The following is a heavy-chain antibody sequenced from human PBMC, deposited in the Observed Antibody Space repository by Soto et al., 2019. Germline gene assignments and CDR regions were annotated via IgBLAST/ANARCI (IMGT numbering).Heavy chain of an antibody. Sequence: ASVKVSCKASGGTFSSYAISWVRQAPGQGLEWMGGIIPIFGTANYAQKFQGRVTITADESTSTAYMELSSLRSEDTAVYYCARDLLQKKTKSGDELYYYYGMDVWGQGTTVTVSS. CDR2: IIPIFGTA. V-gene: IGHV1-69*13. D-gene: IGHD2-15*01. CDR3: ARDLLQKKTKSGDELYYYYGMDV. J-gene: IGHJ6*02. CDR1: GGTFSSYA.